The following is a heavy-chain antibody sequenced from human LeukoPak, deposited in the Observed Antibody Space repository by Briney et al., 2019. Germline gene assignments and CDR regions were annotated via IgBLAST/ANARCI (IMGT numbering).Heavy chain of an antibody. CDR2: MYTGGTT. J-gene: IGHJ6*02. Sequence: GGSLRLSCAASGFTVNSNYMSWVRQAPGKGLEWVSVMYTGGTTYYADSVKGRFTISRDNSKNTVYLQMNSLRVEDTAVYYCARWPDYQDTSRYYFGMDVWGQGTTVTVSS. D-gene: IGHD5-12*01. CDR3: ARWPDYQDTSRYYFGMDV. V-gene: IGHV3-53*01. CDR1: GFTVNSNY.